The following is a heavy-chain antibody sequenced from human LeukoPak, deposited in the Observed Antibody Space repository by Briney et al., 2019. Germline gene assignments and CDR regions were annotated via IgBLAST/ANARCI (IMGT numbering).Heavy chain of an antibody. Sequence: PSETLSLTCTVSGGSISSSSYYWGWIRQPPGKGLEWIGNIYYSGSTYYNPSLKSRVTISVDTSKKQFSLKLSSVTAADTAVYYCAGRSYSSSSEFDPWGQGTLVTVSS. D-gene: IGHD6-6*01. V-gene: IGHV4-39*01. CDR1: GGSISSSSYY. CDR3: AGRSYSSSSEFDP. CDR2: IYYSGST. J-gene: IGHJ5*02.